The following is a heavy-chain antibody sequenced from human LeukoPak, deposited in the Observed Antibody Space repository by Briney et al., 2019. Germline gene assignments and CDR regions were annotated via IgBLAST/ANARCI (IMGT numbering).Heavy chain of an antibody. CDR3: ARPGKAVAASYYYGMDV. CDR1: GYSFTSYW. V-gene: IGHV5-10-1*01. J-gene: IGHJ6*04. D-gene: IGHD6-19*01. CDR2: IDPSDSYT. Sequence: GESLKISCKGSGYSFTSYWISWVLQMPGKGLEWMGRIDPSDSYTNYSPSFQGHVTISADKSISTAYLQWSSLKASDTAMYYCARPGKAVAASYYYGMDVWGKGTTVTVSS.